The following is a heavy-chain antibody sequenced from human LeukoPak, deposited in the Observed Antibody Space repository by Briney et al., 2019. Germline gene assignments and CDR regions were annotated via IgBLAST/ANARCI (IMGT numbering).Heavy chain of an antibody. CDR3: AKDVGKWESLHFFDY. V-gene: IGHV3-23*01. D-gene: IGHD1-26*01. CDR2: ISGSGGST. CDR1: GFTFSSYA. Sequence: PGGSLRLSCAASGFTFSSYAMSWVRQAPGKGLEWVSAISGSGGSTYYADSVKGRFTISRDNSKNTLYLRMNSLRGDDTAVYYCAKDVGKWESLHFFDYWGQGTLVTVSS. J-gene: IGHJ4*02.